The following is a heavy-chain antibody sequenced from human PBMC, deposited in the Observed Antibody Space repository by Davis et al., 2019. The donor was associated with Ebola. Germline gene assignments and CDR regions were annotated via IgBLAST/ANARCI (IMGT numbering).Heavy chain of an antibody. J-gene: IGHJ4*02. CDR2: ISWNSGNI. CDR3: ARDRGGSDRTPIDY. V-gene: IGHV3-9*01. D-gene: IGHD1-26*01. Sequence: SLKISCAASGFTFDDYAMHWVRQAPGKGLEWVSGISWNSGNIGYADSVKGRFTISRDNAKNSLYLELSSLRVEDTAIYYCARDRGGSDRTPIDYWGQGTLVTVSS. CDR1: GFTFDDYA.